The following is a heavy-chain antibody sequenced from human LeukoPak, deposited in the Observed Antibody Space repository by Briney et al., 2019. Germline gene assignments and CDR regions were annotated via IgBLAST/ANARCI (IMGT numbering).Heavy chain of an antibody. J-gene: IGHJ6*02. V-gene: IGHV7-4-1*02. CDR2: INTNTGNP. D-gene: IGHD3-9*01. CDR1: GYTFTSYA. Sequence: ASVKVSCKASGYTFTSYAMNWVRQAPGQGLEWMGWINTNTGNPTYAQGFTGRFVFSLDTSVSTAYLQISSLKAEDTAVYYCARAGGPVLRYFDWLPPYYYYGMDVWGQGTTVTVSS. CDR3: ARAGGPVLRYFDWLPPYYYYGMDV.